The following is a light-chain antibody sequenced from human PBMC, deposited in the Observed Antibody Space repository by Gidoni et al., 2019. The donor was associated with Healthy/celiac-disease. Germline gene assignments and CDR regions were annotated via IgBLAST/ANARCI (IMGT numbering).Light chain of an antibody. CDR1: QSVSSN. Sequence: EIVMTQSPATLSVSPGERATLACRASQSVSSNLAWYQQKPGQAPRLRIYGASTRATGIPARFSGSGSGTEFTLTISSLQSEDFAVYYCQQYNNWLMHTFGQGTKLEIK. CDR3: QQYNNWLMHT. CDR2: GAS. V-gene: IGKV3-15*01. J-gene: IGKJ2*01.